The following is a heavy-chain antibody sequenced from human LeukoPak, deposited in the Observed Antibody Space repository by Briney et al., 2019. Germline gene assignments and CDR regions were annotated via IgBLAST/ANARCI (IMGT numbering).Heavy chain of an antibody. CDR3: ARGGAGATLYYYYMDV. V-gene: IGHV3-21*01. CDR1: GFTFSSYS. J-gene: IGHJ6*03. CDR2: ISSSSSYI. Sequence: PGGSLRLSCAASGFTFSSYSMNWVRQAPGKGPEWVSSISSSSSYIYYADSVKGRFTISRDNAKNSLYLQMNSLRAEDTAVYYCARGGAGATLYYYYMDVWGKGTTVTVSS. D-gene: IGHD7-27*01.